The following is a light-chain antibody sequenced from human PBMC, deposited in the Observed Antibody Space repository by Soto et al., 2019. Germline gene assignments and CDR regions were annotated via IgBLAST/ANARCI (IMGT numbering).Light chain of an antibody. CDR1: QSGLYSSNNKNY. V-gene: IGKV4-1*01. CDR3: QQCYSTPRT. J-gene: IGKJ1*01. CDR2: WAS. Sequence: DIVMTQSPDSLAVSPGERATINCKSSQSGLYSSNNKNYLAWYQQKPGQPPKLLIYWASTRESGVPDRFSGSGSGTDFTLTISSLQAEDVAVYYCQQCYSTPRTFGQGTKVEI.